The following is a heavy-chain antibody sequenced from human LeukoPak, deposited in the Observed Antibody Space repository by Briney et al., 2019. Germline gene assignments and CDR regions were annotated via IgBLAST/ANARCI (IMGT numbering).Heavy chain of an antibody. V-gene: IGHV4-34*01. D-gene: IGHD3-9*01. CDR2: IHYSGST. CDR1: GGSFSGYY. CDR3: ARASGVLPSFEWANWFDT. Sequence: SETLSLTCAVYGGSFSGYYWSWIRQPPGKGLGWIGTIHYSGSTFYKPPLKSRLTVSADTSRNQFYMKLSSVTAADTAVYYCARASGVLPSFEWANWFDTWGQGSLVTVSS. J-gene: IGHJ5*02.